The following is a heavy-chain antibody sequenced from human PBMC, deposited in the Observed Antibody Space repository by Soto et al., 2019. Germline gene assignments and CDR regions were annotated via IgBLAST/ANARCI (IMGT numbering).Heavy chain of an antibody. V-gene: IGHV3-23*01. CDR3: AKAPYLVVPAASKIPDY. CDR2: ISGSGGST. D-gene: IGHD2-2*01. Sequence: PGGSLRLSCAASGFTFSSYAMSWVRQAPGKGLEWVSAISGSGGSTYYADSVKGRFTISRDNSKNTLYLQMNSLRAEDTAVYYCAKAPYLVVPAASKIPDYWGQGTLVTVS. CDR1: GFTFSSYA. J-gene: IGHJ4*02.